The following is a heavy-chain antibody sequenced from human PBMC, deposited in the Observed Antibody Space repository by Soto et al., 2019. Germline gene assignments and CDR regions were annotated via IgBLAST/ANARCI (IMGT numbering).Heavy chain of an antibody. J-gene: IGHJ4*02. CDR1: GFTFSSYG. Sequence: QVQLVESGGGVVQPGRSLRLSCAASGFTFSSYGMHWVRQAPGKGLEWVAVIWYDGSNKYYADSVKGRFTISRDNSKNTLYQQMNSLRAEDTAVYYCAREAVAGPYFDYWGQGTLVTVSS. D-gene: IGHD6-19*01. CDR3: AREAVAGPYFDY. V-gene: IGHV3-33*01. CDR2: IWYDGSNK.